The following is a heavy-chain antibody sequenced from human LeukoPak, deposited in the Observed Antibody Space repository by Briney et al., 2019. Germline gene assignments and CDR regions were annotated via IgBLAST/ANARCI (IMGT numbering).Heavy chain of an antibody. V-gene: IGHV4-38-2*01. CDR1: GFSISSGHF. CDR2: IGNMHRGGHGDA. CDR3: ARPGGYSGYDWGFGEDY. Sequence: PSETLSLTCSVSGFSISSGHFWAWIRQTPGKGLEWIGSIGNMHRGGHGDAYYKPSLKSRVSLSVDTSRNQFSLRLTSVTAADTAVYYCARPGGYSGYDWGFGEDYWGQGTLVTVSS. D-gene: IGHD5-12*01. J-gene: IGHJ4*02.